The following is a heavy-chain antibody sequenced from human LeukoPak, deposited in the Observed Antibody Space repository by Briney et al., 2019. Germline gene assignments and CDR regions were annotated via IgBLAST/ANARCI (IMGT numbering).Heavy chain of an antibody. CDR2: INHSGST. Sequence: SETLSLTCAVYGGSFSGYYWSWIRQPPGKGLEWIGEINHSGSTNYNPSLKSRVTISVDTSKNQFSLKLSSVTAADTAVYYCARDDYYYDSSGYYYPPYYYGMDVWGQGTTVTVSS. J-gene: IGHJ6*02. CDR1: GGSFSGYY. D-gene: IGHD3-22*01. V-gene: IGHV4-34*01. CDR3: ARDDYYYDSSGYYYPPYYYGMDV.